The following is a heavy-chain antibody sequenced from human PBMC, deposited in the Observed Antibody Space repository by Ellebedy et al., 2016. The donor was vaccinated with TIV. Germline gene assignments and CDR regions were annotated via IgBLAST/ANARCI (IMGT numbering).Heavy chain of an antibody. CDR3: AKDSRMSSSGFSWYFDL. V-gene: IGHV3-23*01. D-gene: IGHD5-12*01. Sequence: PGGSLRLSCVASGFTFSSHAMNWVRQAPGKGLEWVSGISGTGGSTYSAHSVKGRFTISRDNSKNTLYLQMNSLRAEDTAVYYCAKDSRMSSSGFSWYFDLWGRGTLVTVSS. CDR2: ISGTGGST. J-gene: IGHJ2*01. CDR1: GFTFSSHA.